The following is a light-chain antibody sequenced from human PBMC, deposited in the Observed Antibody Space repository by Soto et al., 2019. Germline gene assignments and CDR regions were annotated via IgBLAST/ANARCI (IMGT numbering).Light chain of an antibody. CDR1: QNVNNR. CDR3: QXXXSWPLL. CDR2: GAS. Sequence: EIVMTQSPAMLSVSPGERATLSCRASQNVNNRLAWYQQKAGQPPRLLIYGASTRATGIPARFSGSGSGTEFTLTISSLXSXXFAVYXXQXXXSWPLLXXQGTKVEIK. V-gene: IGKV3-15*01. J-gene: IGKJ1*01.